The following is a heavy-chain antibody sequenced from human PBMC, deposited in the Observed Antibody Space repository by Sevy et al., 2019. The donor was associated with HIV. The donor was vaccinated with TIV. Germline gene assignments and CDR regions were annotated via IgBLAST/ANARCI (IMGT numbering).Heavy chain of an antibody. CDR3: AKALYGSGSYYNLGY. J-gene: IGHJ1*01. Sequence: ASVKVSCKASGGTFSSYAISWVRQAPGQGLEWMGGIIPIFGAANYAQNFQGRVTITADESTSTVYMERSSLRSEDTAVYYCAKALYGSGSYYNLGYWGQGTLVTVSS. V-gene: IGHV1-69*13. CDR1: GGTFSSYA. CDR2: IIPIFGAA. D-gene: IGHD3-10*01.